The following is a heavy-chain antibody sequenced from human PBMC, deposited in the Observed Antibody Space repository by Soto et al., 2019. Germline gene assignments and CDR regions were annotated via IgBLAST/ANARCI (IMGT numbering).Heavy chain of an antibody. D-gene: IGHD6-13*01. CDR2: IYWDDDK. Sequence: QITLKESGPTVVIPTQTLTLTCTFSGFSLSTSGVGVGWIRQPPGKALEWLALIYWDDDKRYNPSLKTRVTITQDTSKNQVVLTMTSIDPVDTGTYSCAHRQEYRSSCNSGCFDPWGQRTLVTVSS. J-gene: IGHJ5*02. V-gene: IGHV2-5*02. CDR1: GFSLSTSGVG. CDR3: AHRQEYRSSCNSGCFDP.